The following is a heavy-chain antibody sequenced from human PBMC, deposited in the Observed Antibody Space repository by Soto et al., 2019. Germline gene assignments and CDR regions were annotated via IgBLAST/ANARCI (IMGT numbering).Heavy chain of an antibody. J-gene: IGHJ4*02. V-gene: IGHV4-34*01. Sequence: QVQLQQWGAGLLKPSETLSLTCAVYGGSFSGYYWSWIRQPPGKGLEWIGEINHSGSTNYNPSLKSRVTISVDTSKNQFSLKLSSVTAADTAVYYCARGPFRIPGGYYWGQGTLVTVSS. CDR3: ARGPFRIPGGYY. CDR2: INHSGST. D-gene: IGHD2-2*02. CDR1: GGSFSGYY.